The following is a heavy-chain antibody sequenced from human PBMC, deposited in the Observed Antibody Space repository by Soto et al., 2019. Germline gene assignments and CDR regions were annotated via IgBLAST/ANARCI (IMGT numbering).Heavy chain of an antibody. J-gene: IGHJ6*02. Sequence: SETLSLTCTVSGGSISDYYWSWIRQPPGKGLEWIGYIYYSGTTNYSPSLKSRVTISVDTSKNQFSLKLSSVTAADTAVYYCACIFSGGYGYGFYYYGMDVWGQGTTVTVSS. D-gene: IGHD5-18*01. V-gene: IGHV4-59*08. CDR3: ACIFSGGYGYGFYYYGMDV. CDR2: IYYSGTT. CDR1: GGSISDYY.